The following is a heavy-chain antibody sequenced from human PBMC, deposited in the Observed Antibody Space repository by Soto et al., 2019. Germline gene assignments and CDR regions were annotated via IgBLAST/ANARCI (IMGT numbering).Heavy chain of an antibody. J-gene: IGHJ3*02. CDR2: LYSTFGT. V-gene: IGHV3-53*01. CDR1: GITVSGKKY. Sequence: DVQLVESGGGLIQPGGSLRLSCAVSGITVSGKKYITWVRQAPGKGLEWVSALYSTFGTYYADSVKGRFTISRDNSKNSLYLQMNSLRAEDTAIYYCTRGGDYGGRQDAFDIWGQGTMVTVSS. D-gene: IGHD4-17*01. CDR3: TRGGDYGGRQDAFDI.